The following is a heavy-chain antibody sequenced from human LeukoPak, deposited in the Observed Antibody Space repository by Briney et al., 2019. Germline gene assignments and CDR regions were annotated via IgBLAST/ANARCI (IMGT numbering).Heavy chain of an antibody. V-gene: IGHV1-2*02. Sequence: GSSVKVSCKASGYTFTGYYMHWVRQAPGQGLEWMGWINPNSGGTNYAQKFQGRVTITRDTSISTAYMELSRLRSDDTAVYYCARSPNSLPTFDPWGQGTLVTVSS. D-gene: IGHD2-15*01. CDR2: INPNSGGT. J-gene: IGHJ5*02. CDR1: GYTFTGYY. CDR3: ARSPNSLPTFDP.